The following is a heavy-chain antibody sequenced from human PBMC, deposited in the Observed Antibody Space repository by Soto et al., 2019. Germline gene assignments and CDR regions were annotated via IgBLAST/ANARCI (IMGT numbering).Heavy chain of an antibody. CDR2: MHSGGIG. D-gene: IGHD3-22*01. V-gene: IGHV4-4*07. Sequence: PSETLSLTCNVSGTNINYYYWSGVRQAAGQGLVWIGRMHSGGIGNYNPSLRTRVTMSVDESKKQVSLILKSVTAADTAVYYCARXGYSGSAPGYRYYGMDVWGQGTTVTVSS. CDR1: GTNINYYY. CDR3: ARXGYSGSAPGYRYYGMDV. J-gene: IGHJ6*02.